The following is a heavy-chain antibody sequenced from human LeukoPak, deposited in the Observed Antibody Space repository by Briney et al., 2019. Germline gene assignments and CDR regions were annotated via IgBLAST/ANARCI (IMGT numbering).Heavy chain of an antibody. D-gene: IGHD5-18*01. Sequence: GGSLRLSCAASGFTFSSYEMNWVRQAPGKGLEWVSYISSRSNTTYYADSEKGRFTISRDNAKNSLFLQMNSLRAEDTAVYYCVREGYNFDFWGQGTLVTVSS. J-gene: IGHJ4*02. CDR3: VREGYNFDF. V-gene: IGHV3-48*03. CDR2: ISSRSNTT. CDR1: GFTFSSYE.